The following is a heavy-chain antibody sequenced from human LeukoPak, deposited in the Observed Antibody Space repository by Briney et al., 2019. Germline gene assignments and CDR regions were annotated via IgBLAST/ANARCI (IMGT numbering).Heavy chain of an antibody. Sequence: SETLSLTCAVYGGSFSGYYWSWIRQPPGKGLEGIGEINHSGSTNYNPSLKSRVTISVDTSTNQFSLKLSSVTAADTAVYYCARGIAAAGRRGFDPWGQGTLVTVSS. CDR2: INHSGST. D-gene: IGHD6-13*01. CDR1: GGSFSGYY. V-gene: IGHV4-34*01. J-gene: IGHJ5*02. CDR3: ARGIAAAGRRGFDP.